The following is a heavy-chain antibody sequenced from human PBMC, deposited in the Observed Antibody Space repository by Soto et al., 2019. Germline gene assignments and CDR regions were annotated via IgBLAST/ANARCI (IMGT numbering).Heavy chain of an antibody. Sequence: VQLVESGGGLVQPGGSLRLSCAASGFTFSSYGMHWVRQAPGKGLEWMAVIWYDGNSKDYGDSVRGRFTVSRDNSKNTLYLQMDSLRAEDTAVYYCARDSSSGEGFDFWGQGTLVTVSS. V-gene: IGHV3-33*01. D-gene: IGHD7-27*01. CDR2: IWYDGNSK. J-gene: IGHJ4*02. CDR3: ARDSSSGEGFDF. CDR1: GFTFSSYG.